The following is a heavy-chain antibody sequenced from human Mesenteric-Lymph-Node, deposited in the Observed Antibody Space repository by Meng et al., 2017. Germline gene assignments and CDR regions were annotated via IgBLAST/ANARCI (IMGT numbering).Heavy chain of an antibody. D-gene: IGHD2-15*01. Sequence: SETLSLTCTVSGGSISSGSYYWSWIRQPPGKGLEWIGYIYYSGSTNYNPSLKSRVTRSLDTSKNQFSLKLSSVTAADTTLYYCAKKEVYCSGSSCYGPPDYWGQGTLVTVSS. V-gene: IGHV4-61*01. CDR2: IYYSGST. CDR1: GGSISSGSYY. CDR3: AKKEVYCSGSSCYGPPDY. J-gene: IGHJ4*02.